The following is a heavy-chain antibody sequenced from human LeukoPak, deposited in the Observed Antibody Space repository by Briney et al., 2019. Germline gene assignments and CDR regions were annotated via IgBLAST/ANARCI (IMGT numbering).Heavy chain of an antibody. CDR3: ARGPLDYYGRSGYYPFDY. CDR2: ISAYNGNT. Sequence: ASVKVSCKASGYTFTSYGISWVRQAPGQGLEWMGWISAYNGNTNYAQKLQGRVTMTTDTSTSTAYMELRSLRSDDTAVYYCARGPLDYYGRSGYYPFDYWGQGTLVTVSS. D-gene: IGHD3-22*01. V-gene: IGHV1-18*01. J-gene: IGHJ4*02. CDR1: GYTFTSYG.